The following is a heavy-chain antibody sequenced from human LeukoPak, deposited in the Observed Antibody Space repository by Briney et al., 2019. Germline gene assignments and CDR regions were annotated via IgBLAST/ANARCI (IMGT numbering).Heavy chain of an antibody. CDR3: ARDLGSGHPPNFDY. D-gene: IGHD2-15*01. Sequence: GGSLRLSCAASGFIFSDYWMNWVRQAPGKGLVWVSLVNPDGSTTTYADSVKGRFTISRDNAKNSLYLQMNSLRAEDTAVYYCARDLGSGHPPNFDYWGQGTLVTVPS. V-gene: IGHV3-74*01. CDR2: VNPDGSTT. J-gene: IGHJ4*02. CDR1: GFIFSDYW.